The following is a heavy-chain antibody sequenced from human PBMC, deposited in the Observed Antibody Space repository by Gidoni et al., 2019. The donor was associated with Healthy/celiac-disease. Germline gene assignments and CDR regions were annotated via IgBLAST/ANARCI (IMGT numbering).Heavy chain of an antibody. Sequence: EVQLVESGGGLVKPGGSLRLYCAASGFTVSSYSMNWVRQAPGKGLEWVSSISSSSSYIYYADSVKGRFTISRDNAKNSLYLQMNSLRAEDTAVYYCASNAVDTAEFDYWGQGTLVTVSS. V-gene: IGHV3-21*01. CDR2: ISSSSSYI. D-gene: IGHD5-18*01. CDR3: ASNAVDTAEFDY. J-gene: IGHJ4*02. CDR1: GFTVSSYS.